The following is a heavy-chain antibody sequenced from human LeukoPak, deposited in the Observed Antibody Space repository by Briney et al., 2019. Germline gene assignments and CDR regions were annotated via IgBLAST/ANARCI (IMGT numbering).Heavy chain of an antibody. CDR2: INTDGSST. CDR1: GFTFSSYW. Sequence: PGGSLRLSCAASGFTFSSYWMHWVRHAPGKGLVWVSRINTDGSSTSYADSVKGRFTISRDNSKNTLYLQMNSLRAEDTAVYYCAKDRGTALYYFDYWGQGTLVTVSS. V-gene: IGHV3-74*01. J-gene: IGHJ4*02. D-gene: IGHD3-10*01. CDR3: AKDRGTALYYFDY.